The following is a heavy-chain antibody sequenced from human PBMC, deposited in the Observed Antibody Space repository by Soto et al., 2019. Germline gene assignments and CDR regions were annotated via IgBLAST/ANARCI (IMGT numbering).Heavy chain of an antibody. CDR1: GFTFDDYA. Sequence: EVQLVESGGGLVQPDRSLRLSCAASGFTFDDYAMHWVRQAPGKGLEWVSGISWNSGSIHYADSVKGRFTISRDNAKNSLYLQMNSLRAEDTALYYCSKDPQWELQARYFDDWGQGTLVTVSS. CDR2: ISWNSGSI. J-gene: IGHJ4*02. CDR3: SKDPQWELQARYFDD. V-gene: IGHV3-9*01. D-gene: IGHD1-26*01.